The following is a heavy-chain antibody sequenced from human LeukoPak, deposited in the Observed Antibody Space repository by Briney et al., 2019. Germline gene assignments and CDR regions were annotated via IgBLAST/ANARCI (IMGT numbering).Heavy chain of an antibody. CDR2: IADDGKDK. D-gene: IGHD3-22*01. J-gene: IGHJ3*02. V-gene: IGHV3-30*04. Sequence: GGSLRLSCTASGFTFSTYPIHWVRQAPGKGLEWVAVIADDGKDKHYVESVKGRFTISRDNAEDSLYLEMNSLRAEDTAVYYCARDPYGGGGYGAFDIWGQGTMVTVSS. CDR1: GFTFSTYP. CDR3: ARDPYGGGGYGAFDI.